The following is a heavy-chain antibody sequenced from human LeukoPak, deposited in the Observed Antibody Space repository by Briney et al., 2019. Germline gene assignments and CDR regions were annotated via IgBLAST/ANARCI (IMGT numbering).Heavy chain of an antibody. CDR2: INAGNGNT. J-gene: IGHJ4*02. V-gene: IGHV1-3*03. CDR3: AREGAVYYYGSGSSDY. CDR1: GYTFTSYA. Sequence: ASVKVSCKASGYTFTSYAMHWVRQAPGQRLEWMGWINAGNGNTKYSQEFQGRVTITRDTSASTAYMELSSLRSEDMAVYYCAREGAVYYYGSGSSDYWGQGTLVTVSS. D-gene: IGHD3-10*01.